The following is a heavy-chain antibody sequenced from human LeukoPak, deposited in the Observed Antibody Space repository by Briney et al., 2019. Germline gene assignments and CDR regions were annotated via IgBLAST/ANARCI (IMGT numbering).Heavy chain of an antibody. J-gene: IGHJ6*03. Sequence: SETLSLTCTVSGGSVSSGNYYWSWIRQPPGKGLEWIGYIFYSGSTKYNPSLKSRVTISVDTSENQFSLKVSSVTAADTAVYYCAREIITAGYYYYYMDVWGKGTTVTVSS. CDR1: GGSVSSGNYY. V-gene: IGHV4-61*01. D-gene: IGHD6-25*01. CDR3: AREIITAGYYYYYMDV. CDR2: IFYSGST.